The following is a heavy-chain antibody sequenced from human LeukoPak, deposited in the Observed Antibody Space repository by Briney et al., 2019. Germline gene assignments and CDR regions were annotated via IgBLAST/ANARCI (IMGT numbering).Heavy chain of an antibody. V-gene: IGHV3-15*07. CDR2: IKSKTDGGTT. Sequence: GGSLRLSRAASGFTFSNAWMNWVRQAPGKGLEWVGCIKSKTDGGTTDFAAPVKGRFTISRDDSKNTLYLQMNSRKTEDTAVYYCTANGQWLVWGQGTLVTVSS. CDR1: GFTFSNAW. D-gene: IGHD6-19*01. J-gene: IGHJ4*02. CDR3: TANGQWLV.